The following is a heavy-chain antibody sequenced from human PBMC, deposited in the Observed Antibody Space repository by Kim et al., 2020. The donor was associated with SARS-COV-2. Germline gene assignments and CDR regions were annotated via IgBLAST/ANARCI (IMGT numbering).Heavy chain of an antibody. V-gene: IGHV1-24*01. Sequence: ASVKVSCKVSGYTLTELSMHWVRQAPGKGLEWMGGFDPEDGETIYAQKFQGRVTMTEDTSTDTAYMELSSLRSEDTAVYYCATARKYYYGSGSYWGLDYWGQGTLVTVSS. CDR3: ATARKYYYGSGSYWGLDY. CDR2: FDPEDGET. D-gene: IGHD3-10*01. CDR1: GYTLTELS. J-gene: IGHJ4*02.